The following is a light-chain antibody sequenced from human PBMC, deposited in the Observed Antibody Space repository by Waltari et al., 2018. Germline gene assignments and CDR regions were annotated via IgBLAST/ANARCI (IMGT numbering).Light chain of an antibody. CDR2: KAS. CDR3: QQYNSYPYT. CDR1: QSISSW. J-gene: IGKJ2*01. Sequence: DIQMTQSPSTLSASVGDRVTLTCRASQSISSWFAWYQQKPGKAPKLLIYKASSLESGVPSRFSGSGSGTEFTLTISSLQPDDFATYYCQQYNSYPYTFGQGTKLEIK. V-gene: IGKV1-5*03.